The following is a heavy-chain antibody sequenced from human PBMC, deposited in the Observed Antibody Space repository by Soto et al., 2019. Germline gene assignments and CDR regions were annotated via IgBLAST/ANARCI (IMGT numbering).Heavy chain of an antibody. J-gene: IGHJ6*02. V-gene: IGHV3-30*18. CDR3: AKGVGMDV. CDR1: GFTFSSYG. CDR2: ISYDGSNK. Sequence: QVQLVESGGGVVQPGRSLRLSCAASGFTFSSYGMHWVRQAPGKGLEWVAVISYDGSNKYYADSVKGRFTISRDNSKNPLYLQMNSLGAGDTAVYYCAKGVGMDVWGQGTTVTVSS.